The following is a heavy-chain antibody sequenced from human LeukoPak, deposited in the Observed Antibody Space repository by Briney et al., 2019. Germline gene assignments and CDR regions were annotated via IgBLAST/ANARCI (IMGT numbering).Heavy chain of an antibody. V-gene: IGHV3-66*01. D-gene: IGHD2-15*01. CDR1: GFTVSSNY. J-gene: IGHJ4*02. Sequence: GGSLRLSCAASGFTVSSNYMSWVRQAPGKGLEWVSVIYSCGSTYYADSVKGRFTISRDNSKNTLYLQMNSLRPEDTAVYYCAKVRVGTAHFDYWGQGTLVTVSS. CDR2: IYSCGST. CDR3: AKVRVGTAHFDY.